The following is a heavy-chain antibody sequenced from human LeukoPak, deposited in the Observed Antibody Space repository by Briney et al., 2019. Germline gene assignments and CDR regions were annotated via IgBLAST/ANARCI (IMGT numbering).Heavy chain of an antibody. CDR2: ISSSGSTI. V-gene: IGHV3-48*03. J-gene: IGHJ5*02. CDR3: ARVLPHYGSGRQRFDP. CDR1: GFTFSSYE. Sequence: GGSLRLSCAASGFTFSSYEMNWVRQAPGKGLEWVSYISSSGSTIYYADSVKGRFTISRDNAKNSLYLQMNSLRAEDTAVYYCARVLPHYGSGRQRFDPWGQGTLVTVSS. D-gene: IGHD3-10*01.